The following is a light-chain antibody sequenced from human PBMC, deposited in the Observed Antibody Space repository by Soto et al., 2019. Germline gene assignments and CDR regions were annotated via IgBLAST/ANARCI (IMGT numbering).Light chain of an antibody. Sequence: EIVLTQSPGTLSLSPGERATLSCRASQSVSSSYLAWYQQKLGQAPRLLIYGASNRATGIPDRFSGSGSGTDFTLTISRLQPEDFAVYYCQQYGDSPQTFGLGTKLEIK. CDR3: QQYGDSPQT. CDR1: QSVSSSY. CDR2: GAS. V-gene: IGKV3-20*01. J-gene: IGKJ2*01.